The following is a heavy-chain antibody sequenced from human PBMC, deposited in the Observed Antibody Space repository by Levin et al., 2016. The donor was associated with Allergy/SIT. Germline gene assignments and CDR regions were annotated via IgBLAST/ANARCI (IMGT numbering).Heavy chain of an antibody. CDR2: INHSGST. D-gene: IGHD3-9*01. J-gene: IGHJ4*02. Sequence: SETLSLTCAVYGGSFSGYYWSWIRQPPGKGLEWIGEINHSGSTNYNPSLKSRVTISVDTSKNQFSLKLSSVTAADTAVYYCASHVDYDILTGYFDDYWGQGTLVTVSS. CDR3: ASHVDYDILTGYFDDY. CDR1: GGSFSGYY. V-gene: IGHV4-34*01.